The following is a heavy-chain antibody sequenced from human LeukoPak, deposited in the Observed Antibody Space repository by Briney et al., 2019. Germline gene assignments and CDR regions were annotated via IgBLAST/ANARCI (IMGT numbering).Heavy chain of an antibody. Sequence: GGSLRLSCAASGFTFSSYAMHWVRQAPGKGLEWVAVIWYDGSNKYYADSVKGRFTISRDNSKNTLYLQMNSLRAEDTAVYYCAREYNSVTPFDYWGQGTLVTVSS. CDR1: GFTFSSYA. CDR3: AREYNSVTPFDY. V-gene: IGHV3-33*08. D-gene: IGHD4-17*01. CDR2: IWYDGSNK. J-gene: IGHJ4*02.